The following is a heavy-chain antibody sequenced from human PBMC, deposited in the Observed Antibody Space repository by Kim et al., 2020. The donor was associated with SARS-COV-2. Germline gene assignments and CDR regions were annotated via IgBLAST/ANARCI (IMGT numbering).Heavy chain of an antibody. CDR3: ARDGGYSGYDDYYFDY. D-gene: IGHD5-12*01. V-gene: IGHV3-66*01. J-gene: IGHJ4*02. Sequence: VKGRLTIARDNSKNTLYLQMNSLRAEDTAVYYCARDGGYSGYDDYYFDYWGQGTLVTVSS.